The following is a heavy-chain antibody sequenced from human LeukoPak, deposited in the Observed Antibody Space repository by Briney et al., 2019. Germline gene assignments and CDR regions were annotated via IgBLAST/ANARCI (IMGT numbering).Heavy chain of an antibody. CDR3: ARDQGQSAFDI. CDR1: GFTFTSYE. V-gene: IGHV3-53*01. CDR2: IYSGGST. J-gene: IGHJ3*02. Sequence: GGSLRLSCAASGFTFTSYEMNWVRHSPGKGLEWVSVIYSGGSTYYADSVKGRFTISRDNSKNTLYLQMNSLRAEDTAVYYCARDQGQSAFDIWGQGTMVTVSS.